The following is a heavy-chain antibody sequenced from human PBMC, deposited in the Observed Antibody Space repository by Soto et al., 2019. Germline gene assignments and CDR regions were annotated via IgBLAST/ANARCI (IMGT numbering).Heavy chain of an antibody. Sequence: EEQLVESGGGLVQPGGSLKLSCAASGFNFSGSAVPWVRQASGKGLEWVGRIRTKPNSYATAYAASVKGRFTISRDDSKNTAYLQMNSLKTEDTAVYFFTRVEEFNPNSGLDVWGQGTTVTVAS. CDR2: IRTKPNSYAT. CDR3: TRVEEFNPNSGLDV. V-gene: IGHV3-73*01. J-gene: IGHJ6*02. CDR1: GFNFSGSA.